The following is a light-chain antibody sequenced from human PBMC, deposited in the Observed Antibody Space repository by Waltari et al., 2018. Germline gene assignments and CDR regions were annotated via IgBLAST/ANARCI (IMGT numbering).Light chain of an antibody. V-gene: IGLV1-44*01. Sequence: QSVLTQPPSASGTPGQRVSISCSGSSSHTGRHPVNWYQQLPGTAPKLLIYSNDERPSGVPDRFSGSKSGTSASLAISGLQSEDEADYYCAACDDSLNGWVFGGGTKLTVL. J-gene: IGLJ3*02. CDR1: SSHTGRHP. CDR2: SND. CDR3: AACDDSLNGWV.